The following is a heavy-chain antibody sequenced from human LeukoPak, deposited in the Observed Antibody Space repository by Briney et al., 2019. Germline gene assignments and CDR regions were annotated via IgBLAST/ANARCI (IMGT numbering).Heavy chain of an antibody. Sequence: GGSLTLSCAASGFTFTGYTINWVRQAPGKGLEWVSCISSSTTDIYYADSVKGRFTISRDNSKNTLYLQMDSLRADDTAVYYCAKSSLVVPYDYWGQGTLVTVSS. V-gene: IGHV3-21*04. D-gene: IGHD6-6*01. CDR1: GFTFTGYT. CDR2: ISSSTTDI. CDR3: AKSSLVVPYDY. J-gene: IGHJ4*02.